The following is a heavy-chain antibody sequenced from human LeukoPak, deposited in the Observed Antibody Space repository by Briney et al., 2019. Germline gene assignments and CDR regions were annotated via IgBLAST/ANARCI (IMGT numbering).Heavy chain of an antibody. V-gene: IGHV3-21*01. CDR3: APGPDSGSYYYFDY. CDR1: GFTFSSYS. J-gene: IGHJ4*02. CDR2: ISSSSSYI. Sequence: GGSLRLSCAASGFTFSSYSMNWVRRAPGKGLEWVSSISSSSSYIYYADSVKGRFTISRDNAKNSLYLQMNSLRAEDTAVYYCAPGPDSGSYYYFDYWGQGTLVTVSS. D-gene: IGHD1-26*01.